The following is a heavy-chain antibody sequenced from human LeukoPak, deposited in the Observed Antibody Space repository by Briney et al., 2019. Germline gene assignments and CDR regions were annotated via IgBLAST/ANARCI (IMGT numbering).Heavy chain of an antibody. CDR1: GGTFNNYA. D-gene: IGHD5-12*01. J-gene: IGHJ4*02. CDR3: ATEPSRSYSFDHLDF. CDR2: VVPMFGIR. V-gene: IGHV1-69*04. Sequence: SVEVSCKTSGGTFNNYAISWVRQAPGQGLEWMGRVVPMFGIRNYPQTFRGRVNITADKATNTVYMELRSLRAEDTAIYYCATEPSRSYSFDHLDFWGLGTPVTVSS.